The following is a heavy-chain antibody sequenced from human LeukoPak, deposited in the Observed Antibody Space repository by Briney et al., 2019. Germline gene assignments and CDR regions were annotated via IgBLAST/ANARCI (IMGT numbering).Heavy chain of an antibody. Sequence: GGSLRLSCAASGFTFSSYAMSWVRPAPGKGLEWVSAISGSGGSTYYADSVKGRFTISRDNSKNTLYLQMNSLRAEDTAVYYCAKDDTGYYYGMDVWGQGTTVTVSS. D-gene: IGHD2-8*02. J-gene: IGHJ6*02. V-gene: IGHV3-23*01. CDR1: GFTFSSYA. CDR3: AKDDTGYYYGMDV. CDR2: ISGSGGST.